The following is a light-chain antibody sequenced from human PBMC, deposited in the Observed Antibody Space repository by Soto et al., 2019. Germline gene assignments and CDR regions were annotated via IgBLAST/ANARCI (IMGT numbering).Light chain of an antibody. CDR1: INDVGADNY. Sequence: QSALTQPASVSGSPGQSITISCTGTINDVGADNYVSWYQQHPGKVPQLMIYDVRIRPSGVSNRFSGSKSGSTASLTISGLPEEDEADYCCSSVTTGSAGVFGAGTKLTVL. CDR2: DVR. J-gene: IGLJ3*02. CDR3: SSVTTGSAGV. V-gene: IGLV2-14*03.